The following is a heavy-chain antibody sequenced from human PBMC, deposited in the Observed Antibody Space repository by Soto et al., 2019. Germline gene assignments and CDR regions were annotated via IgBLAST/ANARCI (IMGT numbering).Heavy chain of an antibody. J-gene: IGHJ3*02. CDR3: VKDKKYDILSAWDALDI. Sequence: GGSLRLSCAASGFTFNNYAMTWVRQAPGKGLEWVAAISGGGGGTYYADPVKGRFTISRDNSKNMLHLQMNNLRAEDTAIYYCVKDKKYDILSAWDALDIRGHGTLVTVSS. D-gene: IGHD3-9*01. V-gene: IGHV3-23*01. CDR2: ISGGGGGT. CDR1: GFTFNNYA.